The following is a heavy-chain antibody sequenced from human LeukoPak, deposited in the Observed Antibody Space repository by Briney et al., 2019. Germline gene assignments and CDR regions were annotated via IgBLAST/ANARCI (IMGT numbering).Heavy chain of an antibody. J-gene: IGHJ4*02. Sequence: GGSLRLSCAASGFTFSSYWMSWVRQAPGKGLEWVSSISSSSSYIYYADSVKGRFTISRDNAKNSLYLQMNSLRAEDTAVYYCARDRYSSSWYDGYGYWGQGTLVTVSS. D-gene: IGHD6-13*01. V-gene: IGHV3-21*01. CDR3: ARDRYSSSWYDGYGY. CDR2: ISSSSSYI. CDR1: GFTFSSYW.